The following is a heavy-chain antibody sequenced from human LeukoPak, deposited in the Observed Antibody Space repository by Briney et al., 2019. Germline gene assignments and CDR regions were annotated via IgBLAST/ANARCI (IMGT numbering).Heavy chain of an antibody. CDR2: IYYSGST. Sequence: SETLSLTCTVSGGSVSSGSYYWSWIRQPPGKGLEWIGYIYYSGSTNYNPSLKSRVTISVDTSKNQFSLKLSSVTAADTAVYYCARVNLRWDAFDIWGQGTMVTVSS. J-gene: IGHJ3*02. V-gene: IGHV4-61*01. CDR1: GGSVSSGSYY. D-gene: IGHD4-23*01. CDR3: ARVNLRWDAFDI.